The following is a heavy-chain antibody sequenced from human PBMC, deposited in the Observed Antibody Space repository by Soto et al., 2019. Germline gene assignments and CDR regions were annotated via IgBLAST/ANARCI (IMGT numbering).Heavy chain of an antibody. D-gene: IGHD6-19*01. J-gene: IGHJ4*02. CDR2: ISYDGNEK. V-gene: IGHV3-30*18. CDR1: GFTFSTYG. CDR3: AKEGAISGWTYGDY. Sequence: QVQLVESGGGVVQPGRSLRLSCAASGFTFSTYGMHWVRQAPGKGLEWVAVISYDGNEKHYADSVKGRFTISRDNSKDTLSLQMNSLRAEDTAVYYGAKEGAISGWTYGDYWGQGTLVTVSS.